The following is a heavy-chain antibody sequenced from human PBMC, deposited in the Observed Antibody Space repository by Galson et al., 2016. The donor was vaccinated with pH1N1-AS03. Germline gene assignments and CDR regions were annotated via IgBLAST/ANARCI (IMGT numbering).Heavy chain of an antibody. CDR1: GFIFSSYG. CDR3: ARALSEQYYDILTGNDP. D-gene: IGHD3-9*01. J-gene: IGHJ5*02. V-gene: IGHV3-48*03. Sequence: SLRLSCAASGFIFSSYGMNWVRQAPGKGLEWVSYISSSGNTIYYADSVKGRFTISRDNAKNSLYLQMNSLRAEDTAVYYCARALSEQYYDILTGNDPWGQGTLVTVSS. CDR2: ISSSGNTI.